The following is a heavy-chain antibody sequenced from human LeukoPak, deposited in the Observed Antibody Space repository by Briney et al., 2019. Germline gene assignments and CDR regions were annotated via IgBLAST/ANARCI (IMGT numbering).Heavy chain of an antibody. J-gene: IGHJ1*01. CDR3: AREGLSSSWPAEYFQH. Sequence: GGSLRLSCAASGFTFSSYAMHWVRQAPGKGLEWVAVISYDGSNKYYADSVKGRFTISRDSSKNTLYLQMNSLRAEDTAVYYCAREGLSSSWPAEYFQHWGQGTLVTVSS. V-gene: IGHV3-30-3*01. CDR2: ISYDGSNK. CDR1: GFTFSSYA. D-gene: IGHD6-13*01.